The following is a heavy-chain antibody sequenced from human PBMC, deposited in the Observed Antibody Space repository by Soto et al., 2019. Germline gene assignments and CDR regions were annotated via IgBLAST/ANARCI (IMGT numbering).Heavy chain of an antibody. CDR2: IIPIFGTA. CDR1: GVTFSSYA. J-gene: IGHJ6*02. V-gene: IGHV1-69*13. Sequence: SVKVSCKASGVTFSSYAICWVRQDPGQGLEWMGGIIPIFGTANYAQKFQGRVTITADESTSTAYMELSSLRSEDTAVYYCADHPIVSNYYYYGMDVWGQGTTVTVSS. D-gene: IGHD1-26*01. CDR3: ADHPIVSNYYYYGMDV.